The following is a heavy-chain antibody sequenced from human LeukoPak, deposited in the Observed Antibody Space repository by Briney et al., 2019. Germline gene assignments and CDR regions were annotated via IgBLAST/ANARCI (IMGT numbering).Heavy chain of an antibody. D-gene: IGHD5-24*01. CDR1: GFIFSDYY. Sequence: GGSLRLSCAASGFIFSDYYMSWIRQAPGKGLEWISYISNSGSNIYYADSVKGRFTISRDNAKNSLYLQMNSLRAGDTAVYYCARTIEMATISYFDYWGQGTLVTVSS. J-gene: IGHJ4*02. V-gene: IGHV3-11*04. CDR3: ARTIEMATISYFDY. CDR2: ISNSGSNI.